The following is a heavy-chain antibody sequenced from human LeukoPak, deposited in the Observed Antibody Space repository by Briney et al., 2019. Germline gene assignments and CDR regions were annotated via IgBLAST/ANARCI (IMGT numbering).Heavy chain of an antibody. D-gene: IGHD2-8*02. V-gene: IGHV3-23*01. Sequence: KSGGSLRLSCAASGFTFSSYAMSWVRQAPGKGLDWVSGMSGSGTSTYYADSVKGRFTISRDNSKNTLDLQMNSLRAEDTALYYCAKLCDGTGLADYWGQGTLVTVSS. CDR1: GFTFSSYA. J-gene: IGHJ4*02. CDR3: AKLCDGTGLADY. CDR2: MSGSGTST.